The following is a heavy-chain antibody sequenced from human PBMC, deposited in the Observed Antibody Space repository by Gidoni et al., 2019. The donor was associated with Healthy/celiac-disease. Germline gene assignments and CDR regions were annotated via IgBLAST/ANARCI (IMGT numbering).Heavy chain of an antibody. CDR1: GFTFDDYT. D-gene: IGHD6-6*01. Sequence: EVQLVESGGVVVQPGGSLRLSCAASGFTFDDYTMHWVRQAPGKGLEWVSLISWDGGSTYYADSVKGRFTISRDNSKNSLYLQMNSLRTEDTALYYCAKVDSSSSGLFDYWGQGTLVTVSS. V-gene: IGHV3-43*01. CDR3: AKVDSSSSGLFDY. J-gene: IGHJ4*02. CDR2: ISWDGGST.